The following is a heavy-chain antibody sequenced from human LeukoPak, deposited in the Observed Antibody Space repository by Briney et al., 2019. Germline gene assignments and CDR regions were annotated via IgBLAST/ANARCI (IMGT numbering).Heavy chain of an antibody. CDR1: GFTFSNAW. V-gene: IGHV3-15*01. Sequence: GGSLRLSCAASGFTFSNAWMSWVRQAPGKGLEWVGRIKSKTDGGTTDYAAPVKGRFTISRDDSKNTLYLQMNSLKTEDTAVYYCTTDQDYYDSSGYYSHFDYWGQGTLVTVSS. CDR2: IKSKTDGGTT. CDR3: TTDQDYYDSSGYYSHFDY. J-gene: IGHJ4*02. D-gene: IGHD3-22*01.